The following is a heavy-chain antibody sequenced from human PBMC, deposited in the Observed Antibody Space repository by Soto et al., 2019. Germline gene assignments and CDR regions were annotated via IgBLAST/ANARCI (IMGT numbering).Heavy chain of an antibody. Sequence: QVQVVQSGAEVKKPGASVKVSCKASGYTFTGFFLHRVRQAPGQGLEWLGWINPNTGGTNYAQDFQGRITMTRDTSISTAYLELTSLRSDDTAVYYCAREGIEARIPSDWGQGTLVTVSS. CDR3: AREGIEARIPSD. CDR1: GYTFTGFF. V-gene: IGHV1-2*02. D-gene: IGHD6-6*01. CDR2: INPNTGGT. J-gene: IGHJ4*02.